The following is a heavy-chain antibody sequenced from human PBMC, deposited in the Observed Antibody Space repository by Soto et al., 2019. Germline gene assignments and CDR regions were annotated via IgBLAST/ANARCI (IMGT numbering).Heavy chain of an antibody. CDR1: GFTFSTFA. CDR3: AKGAEMPTIPFDY. V-gene: IGHV3-23*01. D-gene: IGHD1-1*01. J-gene: IGHJ4*02. Sequence: PGGSLRLSCEASGFTFSTFAMSWVRQAPGRGLEWVSRINKSGGSGYYPDSVRGRFTVSRDNSKNTLYLQMNSLRDEDTAIYYCAKGAEMPTIPFDYWGQGALVTVSS. CDR2: INKSGGSG.